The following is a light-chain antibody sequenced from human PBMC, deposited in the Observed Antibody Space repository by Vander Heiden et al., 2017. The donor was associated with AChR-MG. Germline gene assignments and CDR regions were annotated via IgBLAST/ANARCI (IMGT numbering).Light chain of an antibody. J-gene: IGLJ1*01. CDR2: DDS. Sequence: SYVLTQPPSVSVAPGNTAQLTCGGDNPVTKRGHWYQQEPGQAPVMVIFDDSDRPSGIPERFSGSNSGDTATLTVNRVEAGDEADYYCQVWDRSSHHFVFGPGTTVTVL. CDR1: NPVTKR. V-gene: IGLV3-21*03. CDR3: QVWDRSSHHFV.